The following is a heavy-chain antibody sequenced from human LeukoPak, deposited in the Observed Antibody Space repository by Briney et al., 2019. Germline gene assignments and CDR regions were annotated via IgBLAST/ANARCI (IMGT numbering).Heavy chain of an antibody. CDR3: ARAPGYGAAYYFDY. V-gene: IGHV3-30*04. CDR1: GFTFSKFA. D-gene: IGHD1-1*01. Sequence: GRSLRLSCAAAGFTFSKFAMHWVRQAPGKGLEWVAVVSYDGSYKYYADSVKGRFTISRDNSKNTLYLQMNSLRAEDTAVYYCARAPGYGAAYYFDYWGQGTLVTVSS. CDR2: VSYDGSYK. J-gene: IGHJ4*02.